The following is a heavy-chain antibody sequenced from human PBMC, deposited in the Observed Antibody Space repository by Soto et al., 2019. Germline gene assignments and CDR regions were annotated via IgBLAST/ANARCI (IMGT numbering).Heavy chain of an antibody. CDR2: INPEGRT. CDR1: GLIVNNNF. Sequence: PGGSLRLSCEASGLIVNNNFMNWVRQAPGRGLEWVSVINPEGRTYYADSVKDRFTISRDTSKNTLYLQMNSLRVEDTAVYYCARDTPGPISFDPWGQGTQVTVSS. J-gene: IGHJ5*02. CDR3: ARDTPGPISFDP. V-gene: IGHV3-66*01.